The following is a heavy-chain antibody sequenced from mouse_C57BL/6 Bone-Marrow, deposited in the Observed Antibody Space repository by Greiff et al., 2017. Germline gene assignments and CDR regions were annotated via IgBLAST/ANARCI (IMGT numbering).Heavy chain of an antibody. CDR2: IRYDGSN. V-gene: IGHV3-6*01. CDR3: AREGVDYCSSYVAWFAY. D-gene: IGHD1-1*01. Sequence: EVKLVESGPGLVKPSQSLSLTCSVTGYSITSGYYWNWIRQFPGNKLEWMGYIRYDGSNNYNPSLKNRISITPDTSTNQFFLQLNSLTTEATATCYCAREGVDYCSSYVAWFAYGGQGTLVTVSA. CDR1: GYSITSGYY. J-gene: IGHJ3*01.